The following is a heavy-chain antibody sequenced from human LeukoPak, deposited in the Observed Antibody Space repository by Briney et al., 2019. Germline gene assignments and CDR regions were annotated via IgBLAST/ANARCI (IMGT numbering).Heavy chain of an antibody. Sequence: SETPSLTCTVSGGSISSSGYYWSWIRQTPGKGLEWIGTVYYSGSAYYNPSLKTQVTISVDTSKNQFSLKLSSVTAADTAVYYCARGSQVDDFWSGYRAPLDYWGQGTLVTVSS. CDR3: ARGSQVDDFWSGYRAPLDY. V-gene: IGHV4-39*01. D-gene: IGHD3-3*01. CDR2: VYYSGSA. CDR1: GGSISSSGYY. J-gene: IGHJ4*02.